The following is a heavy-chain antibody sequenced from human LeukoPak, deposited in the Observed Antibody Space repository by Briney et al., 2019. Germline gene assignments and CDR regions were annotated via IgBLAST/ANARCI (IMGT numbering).Heavy chain of an antibody. V-gene: IGHV1-24*01. CDR3: ATVRRGYSYGIYYYYGMDV. J-gene: IGHJ6*02. CDR2: FDPEDGET. Sequence: ASVKVSCKVSGYTLTELSMYWVRQAPGKGLEWMGGFDPEDGETIYAQKFQGRVTMTEDTSTDTAYMELSSLRSEDTAVYYCATVRRGYSYGIYYYYGMDVWGQGTTVTVSS. D-gene: IGHD5-18*01. CDR1: GYTLTELS.